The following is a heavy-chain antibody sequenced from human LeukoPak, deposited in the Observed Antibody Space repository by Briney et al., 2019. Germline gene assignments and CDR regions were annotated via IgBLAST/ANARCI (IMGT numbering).Heavy chain of an antibody. D-gene: IGHD6-25*01. CDR3: ASEPRLLDH. CDR1: GFTFSDNY. J-gene: IGHJ4*02. Sequence: PGGSLRLSCAASGFTFSDNYMSWIRQAPGKGLEWVSYISNGGTTTKYADSVEGRFTISRDNAKNFLYLQMNSLRAEDTAVYFCASEPRLLDHWGQGTLDTVSS. CDR2: ISNGGTTT. V-gene: IGHV3-11*04.